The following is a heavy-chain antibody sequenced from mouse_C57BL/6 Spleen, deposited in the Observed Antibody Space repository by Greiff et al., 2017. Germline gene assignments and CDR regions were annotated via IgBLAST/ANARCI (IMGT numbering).Heavy chain of an antibody. V-gene: IGHV5-6*01. CDR2: ISSGGSYT. J-gene: IGHJ1*03. CDR3: ARQYSNYGYFDV. CDR1: GFTFSSYG. D-gene: IGHD2-5*01. Sequence: EVQLQESGGDLVKPGGSLKLSCAASGFTFSSYGMSWVRQTPDKRLEWVATISSGGSYTYYPDSVKGRFTISRDNAKNTLYLQMSSLKSEDTAMYYCARQYSNYGYFDVWGTGTTVTVSS.